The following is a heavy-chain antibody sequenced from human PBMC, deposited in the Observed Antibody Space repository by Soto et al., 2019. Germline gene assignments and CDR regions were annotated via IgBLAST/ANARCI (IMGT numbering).Heavy chain of an antibody. CDR2: ISTNNDAI. D-gene: IGHD3-10*01. V-gene: IGHV3-48*01. J-gene: IGHJ4*02. CDR3: ASVLGSRRSGSYPSY. CDR1: GFSISDCS. Sequence: EVQLVESGGGLVQPGGSLRHSCAASGFSISDCSMNWVRRAPGKGLEWISYISTNNDAIYYADSVKGRFTISRDNAKNSLYLQMNSLRAEDTALYYCASVLGSRRSGSYPSYWGQGTLVTVSS.